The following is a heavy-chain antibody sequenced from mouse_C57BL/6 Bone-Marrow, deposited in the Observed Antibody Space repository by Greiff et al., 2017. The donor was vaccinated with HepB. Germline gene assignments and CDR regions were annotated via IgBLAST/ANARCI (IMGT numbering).Heavy chain of an antibody. Sequence: DVKLVESGGGLVKPGGSLKLSCAASGFTFSDYGMHWVRQAPEKGLEWVAYISSGSSTIYYADTVKGRFTISRDNAKNTLFLQMTSLRSEDTAMYYCARGGDYDVDYWGQGTTLTVSS. CDR1: GFTFSDYG. CDR3: ARGGDYDVDY. J-gene: IGHJ2*01. CDR2: ISSGSSTI. D-gene: IGHD2-4*01. V-gene: IGHV5-17*01.